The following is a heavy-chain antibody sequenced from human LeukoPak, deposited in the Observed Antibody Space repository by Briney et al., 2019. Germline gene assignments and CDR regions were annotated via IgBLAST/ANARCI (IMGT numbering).Heavy chain of an antibody. CDR1: GFTVSSNY. D-gene: IGHD6-6*01. V-gene: IGHV3-66*01. CDR3: ARDQSIADPYYFDY. Sequence: GGSLRLSCAASGFTVSSNYMSWVRQAPGKGLEWVSVIYNTGSTYYADSVKGRFTISRDNSKNTLYLQMNSLRAEDTAVYYCARDQSIADPYYFDYWGQGTLVTVSS. CDR2: IYNTGST. J-gene: IGHJ4*02.